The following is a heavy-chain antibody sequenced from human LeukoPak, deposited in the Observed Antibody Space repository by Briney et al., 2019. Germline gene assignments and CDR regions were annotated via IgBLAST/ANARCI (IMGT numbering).Heavy chain of an antibody. CDR2: INQNGSKR. D-gene: IGHD3-10*01. CDR1: VFSFSTYW. Sequence: GGSLRLSCAASVFSFSTYWMSWVRHAPEHGLEWVANINQNGSKRYLVDSVKGRFTISRDNSKNSLYLQMNSLRAEDTAVYYCASALAARSLYFDCWGQGTLVTVSS. V-gene: IGHV3-7*01. CDR3: ASALAARSLYFDC. J-gene: IGHJ4*02.